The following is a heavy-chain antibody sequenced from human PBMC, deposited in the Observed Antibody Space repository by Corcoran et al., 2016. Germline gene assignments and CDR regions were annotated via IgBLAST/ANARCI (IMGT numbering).Heavy chain of an antibody. CDR2: LYYSGST. CDR1: GGSISSGGYY. Sequence: QVQLQESGPGLVKPSQTLSLTCTVSGGSISSGGYYWSWIRQHPGKGLEWIGYLYYSGSTYYNPSRKSRVTISVDTTKNQVSLKLSSVTAADTAVYDCARVQGALGLLSPFDYWGQGTLDTVSA. D-gene: IGHD3-10*01. CDR3: ARVQGALGLLSPFDY. J-gene: IGHJ4*02. V-gene: IGHV4-31*03.